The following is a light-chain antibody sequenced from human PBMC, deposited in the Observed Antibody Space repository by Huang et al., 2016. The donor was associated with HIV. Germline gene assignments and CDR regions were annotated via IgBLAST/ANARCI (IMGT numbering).Light chain of an antibody. CDR2: LAS. CDR3: MQALQTPRT. V-gene: IGKV2-28*01. CDR1: QSLLHSHGYNY. Sequence: IVITQSPLSLPVTPGEPASISCRSTQSLLHSHGYNYLDWYRQKPGQAPPLLISLASMRASGVPDRFSGSGSVTDFTLKISRVEAEDVGIYFCMQALQTPRTFGQGTRLEIK. J-gene: IGKJ5*01.